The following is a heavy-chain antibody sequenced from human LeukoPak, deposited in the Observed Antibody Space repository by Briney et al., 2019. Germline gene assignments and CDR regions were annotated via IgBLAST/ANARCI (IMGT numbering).Heavy chain of an antibody. Sequence: PSETLSLTCTVSSGSISSNNYYWGWLRQPPGKGLEWMGSIYYTGSTFYNPSLKSRVTMSLDALKNQLTLKVTSVTATDTAVYYCARLVSYDVLTENFYKYYMDVWGKGTTVTVSS. J-gene: IGHJ6*03. CDR3: ARLVSYDVLTENFYKYYMDV. D-gene: IGHD3-9*01. V-gene: IGHV4-39*01. CDR2: IYYTGST. CDR1: SGSISSNNYY.